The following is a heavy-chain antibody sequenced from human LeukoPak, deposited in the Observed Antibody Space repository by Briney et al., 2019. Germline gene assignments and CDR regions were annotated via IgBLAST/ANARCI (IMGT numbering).Heavy chain of an antibody. CDR3: ARGTDSGYSSDN. V-gene: IGHV3-74*01. J-gene: IGHJ4*02. CDR2: INSDGRST. Sequence: GGSLRLSCAASGFTFSNYWMHWVRQAPGKGLVWVSRINSDGRSTNYADSVKGRFTISRDDAKNTLYLQMNSLRAEDTAVYYCARGTDSGYSSDNWGQGTLVSVSS. CDR1: GFTFSNYW. D-gene: IGHD3-9*01.